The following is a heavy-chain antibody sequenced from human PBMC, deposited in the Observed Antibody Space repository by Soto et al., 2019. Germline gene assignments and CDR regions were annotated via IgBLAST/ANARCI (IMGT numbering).Heavy chain of an antibody. V-gene: IGHV1-2*02. D-gene: IGHD3-9*01. CDR3: ARPPGYISDWYYFDL. J-gene: IGHJ4*02. Sequence: GASVKVSCKASGYSFIDYYIHWVRQAPGQGFEWMGRISPKSGGTNYARKFEGRVTMTWDTSLNTAYMELSSLISDDTAVYYCARPPGYISDWYYFDLWGQGTLVTVSS. CDR2: ISPKSGGT. CDR1: GYSFIDYY.